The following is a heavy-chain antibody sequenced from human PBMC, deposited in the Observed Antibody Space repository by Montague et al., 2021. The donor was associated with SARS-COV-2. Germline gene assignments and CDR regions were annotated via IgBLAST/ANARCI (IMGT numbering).Heavy chain of an antibody. CDR3: ARARVGGRYYSGSYYYHYDRDV. CDR2: IYYNGYT. CDR1: GDSISTYY. D-gene: IGHD1-26*01. Sequence: SETLSLTCTVSGDSISTYYWSWIRQPPGKGLEWIGYIYYNGYTNYNPSLKSRVTISVDTSKNQFSLRLSSVTAADTAVFYCARARVGGRYYSGSYYYHYDRDVWGQGTTVTVSS. V-gene: IGHV4-59*08. J-gene: IGHJ6*02.